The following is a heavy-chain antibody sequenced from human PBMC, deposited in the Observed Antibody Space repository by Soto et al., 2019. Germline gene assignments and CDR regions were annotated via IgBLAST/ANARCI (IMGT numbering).Heavy chain of an antibody. V-gene: IGHV3-64D*08. CDR2: ISSNGGST. CDR1: GFTFSSYA. Sequence: GGSLRLSCSASGFTFSSYAMHWVRQAPGKGLEYVSAISSNGGSTYYADSVKGRFTISRDNSKNTLYLQMSSLRAEDTAVYYCVKDISFLPLRVSFDYWGQGTLVTVSS. CDR3: VKDISFLPLRVSFDY. J-gene: IGHJ4*02.